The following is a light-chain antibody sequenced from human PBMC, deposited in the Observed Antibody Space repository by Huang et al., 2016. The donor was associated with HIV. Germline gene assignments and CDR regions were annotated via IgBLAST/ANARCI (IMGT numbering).Light chain of an antibody. Sequence: DVVMTQLPLSLPVALGQPAAIFCKSSQSLVSSDGNTYLKWFQQRPGQPPRRLIYQVSNRDTGVPDRFSGSGSGTHFSLRINRVEAEYVAIYYCMQGTHWPGTFGQGTKMEI. V-gene: IGKV2-30*01. CDR1: QSLVSSDGNTY. CDR3: MQGTHWPGT. J-gene: IGKJ1*01. CDR2: QVS.